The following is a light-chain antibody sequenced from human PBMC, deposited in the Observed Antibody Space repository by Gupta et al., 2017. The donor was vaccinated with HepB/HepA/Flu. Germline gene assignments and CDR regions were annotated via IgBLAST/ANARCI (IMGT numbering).Light chain of an antibody. CDR1: SSNVGGYNY. V-gene: IGLV2-11*01. CDR2: DVT. Sequence: QSALTQPRPVSGSPGQSVTISCTGTSSNVGGYNYVSWYQQPPGEAPKLIICDVTKRPSGVPDRFSGSKSGNTASLTISGLRSEDEADYYCLAYAGNDIVVFGTGTTVTAL. CDR3: LAYAGNDIVV. J-gene: IGLJ1*01.